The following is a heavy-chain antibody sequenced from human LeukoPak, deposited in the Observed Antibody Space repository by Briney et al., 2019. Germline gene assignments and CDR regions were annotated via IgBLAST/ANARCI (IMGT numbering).Heavy chain of an antibody. J-gene: IGHJ4*02. Sequence: SETLSFTCTVSGYSISSGYYWGWIRQPPGKGLEWIGSIYHSGSTYYNPSLKSRVTISVDTSKNQFSLKLSSVTAADTAVYYCARGLNDDYGDPYFDYWGQGTLVTVSS. D-gene: IGHD4-17*01. CDR3: ARGLNDDYGDPYFDY. CDR1: GYSISSGYY. CDR2: IYHSGST. V-gene: IGHV4-38-2*02.